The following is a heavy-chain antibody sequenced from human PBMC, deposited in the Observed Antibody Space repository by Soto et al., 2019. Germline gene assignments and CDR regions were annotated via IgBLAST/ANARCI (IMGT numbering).Heavy chain of an antibody. Sequence: TSETLSLTCTGPGGSISRSYWTWIRQPPGKGLEWIGYIYYSGSTNYNPSLKSRVTISVDTSKNQFSLKLSSVTAADTAVYYCARVNTPGSRGYWIDGWLDPWGQGTLVTVSS. D-gene: IGHD3-22*01. CDR2: IYYSGST. J-gene: IGHJ5*02. CDR3: ARVNTPGSRGYWIDGWLDP. CDR1: GGSISRSY. V-gene: IGHV4-59*01.